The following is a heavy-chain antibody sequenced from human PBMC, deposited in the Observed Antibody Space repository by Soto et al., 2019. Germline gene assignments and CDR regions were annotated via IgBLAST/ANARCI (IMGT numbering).Heavy chain of an antibody. J-gene: IGHJ2*01. V-gene: IGHV3-74*01. CDR1: GFTFSSYW. Sequence: EVQLVESGGGLVQPGGSLRLSCAASGFTFSSYWMHWVRQAPGKGLVWVSRINSDGSSTSYADSVKGRFTISRDNAKNTLSLQMNSLRVEDTAVYYCARGGRLNWYFDLWGRGTLVTVSS. D-gene: IGHD1-26*01. CDR3: ARGGRLNWYFDL. CDR2: INSDGSST.